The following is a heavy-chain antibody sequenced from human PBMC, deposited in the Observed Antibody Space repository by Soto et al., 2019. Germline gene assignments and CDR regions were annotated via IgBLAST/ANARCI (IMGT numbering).Heavy chain of an antibody. D-gene: IGHD2-2*02. CDR3: ARPLGYCSSTSCYTYYYYGMDV. Sequence: QVQLVQSGAEVKKPGSSVKVSCKASGGTFSSYAISWVRQAPGQGLEWMGGIIPIFGTANYAQKFQGRVTITAYESTSTAYMELSSLRSEDTAVYYCARPLGYCSSTSCYTYYYYGMDVWGQGTTVTVSS. CDR2: IIPIFGTA. V-gene: IGHV1-69*01. CDR1: GGTFSSYA. J-gene: IGHJ6*02.